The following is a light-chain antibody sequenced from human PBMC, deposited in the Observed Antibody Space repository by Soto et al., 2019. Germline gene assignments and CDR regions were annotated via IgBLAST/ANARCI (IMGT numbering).Light chain of an antibody. J-gene: IGKJ3*01. CDR2: GAS. V-gene: IGKV3-15*01. CDR1: QSVSSS. Sequence: EIVMTQSPATLSVSPGERVTLSCRASQSVSSSLAWYQQKPGQAPRLLIYGASTRAPGIPARFSGSGSGTGFTLTISSLQSEDFAIYYCQQYNNWPPFTFGPGTKVDIK. CDR3: QQYNNWPPFT.